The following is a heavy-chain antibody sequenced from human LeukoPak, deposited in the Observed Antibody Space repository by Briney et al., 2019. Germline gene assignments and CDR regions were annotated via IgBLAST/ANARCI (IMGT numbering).Heavy chain of an antibody. J-gene: IGHJ4*02. V-gene: IGHV3-23*01. D-gene: IGHD6-6*01. CDR3: AKDLARIAALRQDY. CDR2: ISGSGGST. CDR1: GLTFSSYA. Sequence: PGGSLRLSCAASGLTFSSYAMSWVRQAPGKGLEWVSAISGSGGSTYYADSVKGRFTISRDNSKNTLYLQMNSLRAEDTAVYYCAKDLARIAALRQDYWGQGTLVTVSS.